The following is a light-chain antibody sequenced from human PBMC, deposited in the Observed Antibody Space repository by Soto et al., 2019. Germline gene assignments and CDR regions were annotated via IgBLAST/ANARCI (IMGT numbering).Light chain of an antibody. J-gene: IGKJ1*01. CDR1: QSISSW. V-gene: IGKV1-5*01. Sequence: IQMTQSPSTLSASVGDRVTITCRASQSISSWLAWYQQKPGKAPKLLIYDASRLESGVPSRFSGSGSGTEFTVTISSLQPDDFATYCCHQYNSYSGTCGQGTKVEIK. CDR2: DAS. CDR3: HQYNSYSGT.